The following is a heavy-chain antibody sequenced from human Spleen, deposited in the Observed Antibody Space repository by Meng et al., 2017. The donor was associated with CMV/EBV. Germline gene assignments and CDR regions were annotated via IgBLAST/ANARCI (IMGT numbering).Heavy chain of an antibody. J-gene: IGHJ4*02. CDR1: GGSFSDYS. CDR3: ARGALEWFL. V-gene: IGHV4-34*01. Sequence: SETLSLTCAVYGGSFSDYSWNWIRQPPGKGLEWIGEINHVGSTIYNPSLKSRVTISDDTSKKQFSLKLSSVTAADTAVYYCARGALEWFLWGQGTLVTVSS. D-gene: IGHD3-3*01. CDR2: INHVGST.